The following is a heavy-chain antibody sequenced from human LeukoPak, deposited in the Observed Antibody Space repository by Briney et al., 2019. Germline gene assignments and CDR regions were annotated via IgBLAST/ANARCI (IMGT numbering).Heavy chain of an antibody. Sequence: GASVKVSCKASGYTFTGYYMHWVRQAPGQGLEWMGWINPNSGGTNYAQKFQGRATMTRDTSISTAYMELSKLRSDDTAVYYCARGARGTNDQFAYWGQGTLVTVSS. D-gene: IGHD1-1*01. CDR1: GYTFTGYY. V-gene: IGHV1-2*02. CDR3: ARGARGTNDQFAY. CDR2: INPNSGGT. J-gene: IGHJ4*02.